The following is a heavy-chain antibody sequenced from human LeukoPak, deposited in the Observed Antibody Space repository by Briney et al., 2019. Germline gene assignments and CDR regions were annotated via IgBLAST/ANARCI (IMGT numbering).Heavy chain of an antibody. CDR1: GGSISSGDYY. D-gene: IGHD6-13*01. V-gene: IGHV4-30-4*01. Sequence: PSQTLSLTCTVSGGSISSGDYYWRWIRQPPGKGLEWIGYIYYSGSIYYNPSLKSRVTISVDTSKNQFSLKLSSVTAADTAVYYCARGIYSSNLSDWGQGTLVTVSS. J-gene: IGHJ4*02. CDR2: IYYSGSI. CDR3: ARGIYSSNLSD.